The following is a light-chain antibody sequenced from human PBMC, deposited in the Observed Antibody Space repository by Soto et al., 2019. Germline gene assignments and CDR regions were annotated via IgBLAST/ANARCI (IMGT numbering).Light chain of an antibody. Sequence: QSALTQPASVSGSPGQSITISCTGTSSDVGSYNLVSWYQPHPGKAPKLMIYEGSKRPSGVSNRFSGSKSGNTASLTISGLQAEDEADYYGCSYAGSVVFGGGTKLTVL. V-gene: IGLV2-23*01. J-gene: IGLJ2*01. CDR1: SSDVGSYNL. CDR2: EGS. CDR3: CSYAGSVV.